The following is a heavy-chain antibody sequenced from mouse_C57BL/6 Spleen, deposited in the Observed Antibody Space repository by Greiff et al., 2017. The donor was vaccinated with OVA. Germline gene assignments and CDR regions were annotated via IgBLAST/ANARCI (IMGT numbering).Heavy chain of an antibody. CDR1: GFNIKDDY. J-gene: IGHJ2*01. CDR3: TSHQGYDYDGAFDY. Sequence: EVQLQQSGAELVRPGASVKLSCTASGFNIKDDYMHWVKQRPEQGLEWIGWIDPENGDTEYASKFQGKATITADTSSNTAYLQLSSLTSEDTAVYYCTSHQGYDYDGAFDYWGQGTTLTVSS. CDR2: IDPENGDT. D-gene: IGHD2-4*01. V-gene: IGHV14-4*01.